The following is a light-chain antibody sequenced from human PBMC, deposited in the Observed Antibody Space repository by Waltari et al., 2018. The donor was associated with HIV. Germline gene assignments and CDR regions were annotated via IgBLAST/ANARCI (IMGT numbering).Light chain of an antibody. V-gene: IGLV1-44*01. CDR2: SND. J-gene: IGLJ3*02. CDR3: AAWDDSLNGM. Sequence: QSVLTQPPSVSGTPGQNVTLSCSGSSTNIGSNLVTWYQQVPEAAPKLLIYSNDQRPSGVPDRFSGSKSGTSASLAISGLQSADEADYYCAAWDDSLNGMFGGGTKLTV. CDR1: STNIGSNL.